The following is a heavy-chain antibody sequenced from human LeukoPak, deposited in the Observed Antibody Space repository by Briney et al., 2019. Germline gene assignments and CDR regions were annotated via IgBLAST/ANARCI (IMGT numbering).Heavy chain of an antibody. V-gene: IGHV3-64*01. CDR1: GFTFSTYT. J-gene: IGHJ4*02. CDR2: ISGNGGSR. D-gene: IGHD5-18*01. Sequence: GGFLTLSCAASGFTFSTYTMHWVRQAPGKGLEYVSSISGNGGSREYANSVKGRFTISRDNSRNTLYLQMGSLRAEDMAVYYCARDAGYVRFDFWGQGTLATVSS. CDR3: ARDAGYVRFDF.